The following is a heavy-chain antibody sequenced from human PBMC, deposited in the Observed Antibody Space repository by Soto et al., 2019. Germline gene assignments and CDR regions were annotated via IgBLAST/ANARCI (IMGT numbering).Heavy chain of an antibody. Sequence: EVQLLESGGGLVQPGGSLRLSCVASGFIFSSYAMAWVRQAPGKGLEWVSFISGGGGNTYFADSVKGRFNISRDNSKNXXXXXXXXXXXXXXXXXXXXXXXXXXXXXLMSDYWGQGTLVTVSS. CDR3: XXXXXXXXXXLMSDY. CDR2: ISGGGGNT. J-gene: IGHJ4*02. V-gene: IGHV3-23*01. CDR1: GFIFSSYA. D-gene: IGHD3-16*01.